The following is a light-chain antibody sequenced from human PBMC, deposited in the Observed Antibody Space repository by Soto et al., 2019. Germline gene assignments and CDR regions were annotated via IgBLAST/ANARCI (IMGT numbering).Light chain of an antibody. CDR1: QSISSY. CDR2: AAS. Sequence: DIQMTQSPSSLSASVGDRVTITCRASQSISSYLNWYQQKPGKAPKLLIYAASSLQSVVPSRFSGSGSGTDFTLTISSLQPEDFATYYCQQSYSTLPRDTFGPGTKVDIK. J-gene: IGKJ3*01. V-gene: IGKV1-39*01. CDR3: QQSYSTLPRDT.